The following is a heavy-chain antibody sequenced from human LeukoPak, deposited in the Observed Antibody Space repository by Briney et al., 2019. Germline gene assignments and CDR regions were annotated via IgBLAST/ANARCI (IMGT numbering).Heavy chain of an antibody. CDR1: GFSFWTYA. V-gene: IGHV3-30*01. CDR2: ISSDACIT. J-gene: IGHJ4*02. D-gene: IGHD3-10*01. Sequence: GGFLRLFCTASGFSFWTYAMHWVRQARGRGFEWGAVISSDACITIYPDCMRGRFTISRDNSKNTLYLDMNNLRGEDTALYFCARDPIGGRPDYLDYWGQGTLVTVSS. CDR3: ARDPIGGRPDYLDY.